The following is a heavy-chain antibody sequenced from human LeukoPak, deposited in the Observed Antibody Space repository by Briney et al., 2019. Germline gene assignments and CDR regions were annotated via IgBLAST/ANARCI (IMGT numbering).Heavy chain of an antibody. V-gene: IGHV4-39*07. D-gene: IGHD6-19*01. J-gene: IGHJ4*02. CDR2: IYYSGST. Sequence: SETLSLTCTVSGGSISSSSYYWGWIRQPPGKGLEWIGSIYYSGSTYYNPSLKSRVTISVDTSKNQFSLKLSSVTAADTAVYYCARVAAGYSSGWYQGGLFDYWGQGTLVTVSS. CDR3: ARVAAGYSSGWYQGGLFDY. CDR1: GGSISSSSYY.